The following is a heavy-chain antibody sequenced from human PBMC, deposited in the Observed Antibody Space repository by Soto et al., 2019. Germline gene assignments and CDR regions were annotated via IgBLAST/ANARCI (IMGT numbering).Heavy chain of an antibody. CDR1: GFTFSSSA. D-gene: IGHD4-17*01. Sequence: QMQLVQSGPEVKKPGTSVKVSCKTSGFTFSSSAVHWVRQARGHRLQWIGWIDVGSANANYAQMLQERVTISRDMSTSTAYMELSSLRPEDTAVYYCAAAVGGYIYGFARHWGPGTLVTVSS. CDR3: AAAVGGYIYGFARH. J-gene: IGHJ4*02. V-gene: IGHV1-58*01. CDR2: IDVGSANA.